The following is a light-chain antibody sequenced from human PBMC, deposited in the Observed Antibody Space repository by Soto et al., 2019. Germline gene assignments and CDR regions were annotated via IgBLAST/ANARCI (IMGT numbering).Light chain of an antibody. V-gene: IGKV3-11*01. CDR2: DAS. Sequence: IVLTQSAATLSVSTGEKATLYCRASQSVSSNLAWYQQKPGQAPRLLIYDASNRATGIPARFSGSGSGTDFTLTISSLEPEDFAVYYCQQRSNWPTFGQGGRPAI. CDR3: QQRSNWPT. CDR1: QSVSSN. J-gene: IGKJ5*01.